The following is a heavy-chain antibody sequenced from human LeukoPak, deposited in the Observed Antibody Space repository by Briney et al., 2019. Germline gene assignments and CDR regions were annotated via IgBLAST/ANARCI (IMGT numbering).Heavy chain of an antibody. V-gene: IGHV1-18*04. CDR1: GYSFTTYW. D-gene: IGHD3-16*01. CDR3: ARGPDIMGWGIDY. Sequence: GESLKISCQGSGYSFTTYWIGWVRQAPGQGLERMGWISAYNGNTNYAQKLQGRVTMTTDTSTSTAYMELRSLRSDDTAVYYCARGPDIMGWGIDYWGQGTLVTVSS. J-gene: IGHJ4*02. CDR2: ISAYNGNT.